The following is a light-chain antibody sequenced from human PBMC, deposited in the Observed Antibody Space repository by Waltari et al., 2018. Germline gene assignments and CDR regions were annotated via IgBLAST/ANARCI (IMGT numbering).Light chain of an antibody. CDR1: TIGTYS. V-gene: IGLV3-21*04. Sequence: SYVVTQPPSVSVAPGETATITGGGDTIGTYSVHWYQQKAGQAPVLVIFYDRDRPSGIPDRFSGSNSGNTATLTISRVEAGDEARYYCHVWHPHVDPGVFGTGTEVTVL. CDR2: YDR. J-gene: IGLJ1*01. CDR3: HVWHPHVDPGV.